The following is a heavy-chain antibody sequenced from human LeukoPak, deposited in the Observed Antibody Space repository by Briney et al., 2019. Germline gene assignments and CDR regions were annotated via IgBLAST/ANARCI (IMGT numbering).Heavy chain of an antibody. CDR2: INHSGST. CDR1: GGSFSGYY. V-gene: IGHV4-34*01. J-gene: IGHJ6*03. D-gene: IGHD3-3*01. Sequence: PSETLSLTCAVYGGSFSGYYWSWIRQPPGKGLEWIGEINHSGSTNYNPSLKSRVTISVDTSKNQFSLKLSSVTAADTAAYYCARAYYDFWSGNYYYMDVWGKGTTVTVSS. CDR3: ARAYYDFWSGNYYYMDV.